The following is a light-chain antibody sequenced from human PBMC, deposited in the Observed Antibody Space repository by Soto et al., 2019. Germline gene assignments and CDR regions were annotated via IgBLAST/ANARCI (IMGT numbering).Light chain of an antibody. CDR1: LSVGSS. CDR2: DAS. J-gene: IGKJ5*01. V-gene: IGKV3D-11*03. CDR3: QHRSDWPIT. Sequence: EIVMTQSPDTVSVYPGERVTLSCTASLSVGSSVAWYQQETGQAPRLLIYDASTRATGIPARFSGSGSGTDCTLTISSLEPEDVAMYYCQHRSDWPITLGQGTRLEIK.